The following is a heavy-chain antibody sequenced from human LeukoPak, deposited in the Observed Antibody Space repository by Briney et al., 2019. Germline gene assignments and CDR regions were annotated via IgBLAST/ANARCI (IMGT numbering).Heavy chain of an antibody. V-gene: IGHV3-7*01. CDR1: GFSFSGFW. CDR3: ARNLAVNWFAP. J-gene: IGHJ5*02. Sequence: GGSLRLSCAASGFSFSGFWMTWVRHAPGKGLEWVANINTDGHEKNYVDSLKGRFTISRDNVKNLVFLQMDSLRVDDTAVYYCARNLAVNWFAPWGQGTLITVSS. CDR2: INTDGHEK. D-gene: IGHD3-16*01.